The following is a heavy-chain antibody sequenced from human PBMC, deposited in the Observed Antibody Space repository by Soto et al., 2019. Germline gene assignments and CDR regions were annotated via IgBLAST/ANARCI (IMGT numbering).Heavy chain of an antibody. Sequence: EVQLLESGGDLVQPGGSLRLSCAISGFTFSSFSMTWVRQAPGKGLEWVSTISASGDTTYYADSVKGRFTISRDNSKNTLFLQMNSLRAEDTAIYYCAKDRSLYSNDFYADSWGQGTLVTVSS. CDR3: AKDRSLYSNDFYADS. J-gene: IGHJ4*02. CDR2: ISASGDTT. V-gene: IGHV3-23*01. D-gene: IGHD6-13*01. CDR1: GFTFSSFS.